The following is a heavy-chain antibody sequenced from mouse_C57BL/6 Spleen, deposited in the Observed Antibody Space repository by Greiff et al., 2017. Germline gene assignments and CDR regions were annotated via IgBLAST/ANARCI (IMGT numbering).Heavy chain of an antibody. CDR3: ARHVGQGYAMDY. CDR2: ISSGGSYT. Sequence: EVQGVESGGDLVKPGGSLKLSCAASRFTFSSYGMSWVRQTPDKRLEWVATISSGGSYTYYPDSVKGRFTISRDNTKNTLYLQRSSLKSEDTAMYYCARHVGQGYAMDYWGQGTSVTVSS. D-gene: IGHD3-3*01. CDR1: RFTFSSYG. J-gene: IGHJ4*01. V-gene: IGHV5-6*01.